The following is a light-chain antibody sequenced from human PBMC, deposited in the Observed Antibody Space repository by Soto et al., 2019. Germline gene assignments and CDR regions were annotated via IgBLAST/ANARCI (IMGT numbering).Light chain of an antibody. CDR1: SSNIGAGYE. CDR2: GNS. J-gene: IGLJ1*01. CDR3: QSYDSSLSGYV. Sequence: QSVLTQPPSVSGAPGQRVTISCSGSSSNIGAGYEVHWYQQLPGTAPKLLIYGNSNRPSGVPVRFSGSKSGTSASLAITGLQAEDEADYYCQSYDSSLSGYVFGPGTKLTVL. V-gene: IGLV1-40*01.